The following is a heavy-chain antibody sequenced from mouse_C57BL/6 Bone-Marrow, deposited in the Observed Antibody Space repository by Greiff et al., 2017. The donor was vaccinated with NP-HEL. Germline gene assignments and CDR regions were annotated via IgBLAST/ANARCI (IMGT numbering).Heavy chain of an antibody. D-gene: IGHD2-2*01. CDR2: LHPSDSDT. CDR3: AIHYGYGAWFAY. J-gene: IGHJ3*01. CDR1: GYTFTSYW. V-gene: IGHV1-74*01. Sequence: QVQLQQPGAELVKPGASVKVSCKASGYTFTSYWMHWVKQRPGQGLEWIGRLHPSDSDTNYNQKLKGKATLTVDKSSSTAYMQLSSLTSEDSAVYYCAIHYGYGAWFAYWGQGTLVTVSA.